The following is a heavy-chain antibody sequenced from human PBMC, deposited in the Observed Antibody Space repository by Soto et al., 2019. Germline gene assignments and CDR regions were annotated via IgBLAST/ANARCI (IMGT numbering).Heavy chain of an antibody. J-gene: IGHJ6*02. V-gene: IGHV4-59*01. CDR3: AREHSSSPTSRYGMDV. CDR2: IYYSGST. CDR1: GGSISSYY. Sequence: SETLSLTCTVSGGSISSYYWSRIRQPPGKGLEWIGYIYYSGSTNYNPSLKSRVTISVDTSKNQFSLKLSSVTAADTAMYYCAREHSSSPTSRYGMDVWGQGTTVTVSS. D-gene: IGHD6-13*01.